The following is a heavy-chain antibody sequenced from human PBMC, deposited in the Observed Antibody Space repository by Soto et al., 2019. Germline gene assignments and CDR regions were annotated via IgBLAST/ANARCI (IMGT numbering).Heavy chain of an antibody. Sequence: EASVKVSCKASGGTFSSYAISWVRQAPGQGLEWMGGIIPIFGTANYAQKFQGRVTITADESTSTAYMELSSLRSEDTAVYYCAREEDTAMVSGYYFDYWGQGTLVTVSS. CDR2: IIPIFGTA. D-gene: IGHD5-18*01. CDR3: AREEDTAMVSGYYFDY. J-gene: IGHJ4*02. V-gene: IGHV1-69*13. CDR1: GGTFSSYA.